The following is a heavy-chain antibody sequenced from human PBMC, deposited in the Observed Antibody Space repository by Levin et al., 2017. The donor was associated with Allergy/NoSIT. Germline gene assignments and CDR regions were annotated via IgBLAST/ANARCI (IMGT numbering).Heavy chain of an antibody. CDR3: ARGTCSSTSCLED. J-gene: IGHJ4*02. Sequence: GESLKISCAASGFTFSNYWMHWVRQAPGMGLMWVSHINSDGSNTNYADSVKGRFTISRDNAKNTLYLQMNSLRAEDTAVYYCARGTCSSTSCLEDWGQGTLVTVSP. D-gene: IGHD2-2*01. CDR1: GFTFSNYW. CDR2: INSDGSNT. V-gene: IGHV3-74*01.